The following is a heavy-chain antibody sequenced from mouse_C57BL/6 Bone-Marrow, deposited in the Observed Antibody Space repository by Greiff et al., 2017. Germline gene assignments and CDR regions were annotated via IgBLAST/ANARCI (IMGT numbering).Heavy chain of an antibody. CDR1: GYTFTSYW. CDR2: IDPSDSYT. Sequence: VQLQQPGAELVRPGTSVKLSCKASGYTFTSYWMHWVKQRPGQGLEWIGVIDPSDSYTNYNQKFKGKATLTVDTSSSTAYMQLSSLTSEDSAVXYGASPYDYDGYAMDYWGQGTSVTVSS. V-gene: IGHV1-59*01. D-gene: IGHD2-4*01. J-gene: IGHJ4*01. CDR3: ASPYDYDGYAMDY.